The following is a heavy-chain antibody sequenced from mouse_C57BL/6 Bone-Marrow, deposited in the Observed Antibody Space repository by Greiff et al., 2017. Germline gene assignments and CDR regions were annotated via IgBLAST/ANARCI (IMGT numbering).Heavy chain of an antibody. V-gene: IGHV1-61*01. CDR1: GYTFTSYW. Sequence: QVQLQQPGAELVRPGSSVKLSCKASGYTFTSYWIDWVKQRPGQGLEWIGNIYPSDSETHYNQKFKDKATLTVDKSSSTAYMQLSSLTSEDSAVYYCARSGYYDAMDYWGQGTSVTVSS. CDR2: IYPSDSET. J-gene: IGHJ4*01. CDR3: ARSGYYDAMDY. D-gene: IGHD2-3*01.